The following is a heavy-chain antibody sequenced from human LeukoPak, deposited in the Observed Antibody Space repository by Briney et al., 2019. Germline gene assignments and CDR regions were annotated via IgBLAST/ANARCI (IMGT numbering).Heavy chain of an antibody. J-gene: IGHJ4*02. CDR3: ARDSSRGAFDY. V-gene: IGHV4-59*01. CDR2: IYYSGST. Sequence: PSETLSLTCTVSGGSISSYYWSWIRQPPGKGLEWIGYIYYSGSTNYNPSLKSRVTISVDTSKNQFSLKLSSVTAADTAVYCCARDSSRGAFDYWGQGTLVTVSS. CDR1: GGSISSYY.